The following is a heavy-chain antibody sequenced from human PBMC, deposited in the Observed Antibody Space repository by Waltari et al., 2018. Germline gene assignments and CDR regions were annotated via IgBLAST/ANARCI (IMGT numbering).Heavy chain of an antibody. V-gene: IGHV4-31*03. Sequence: QVHLQESGPGLVKPSQTLSLTCSISDDSINTGPFYFTWIRQYPGKGLDWIGYVDNNGRPSYNPSLRSRFSISVDTSRRHFSLKLMSVTAADTASYFCAISSSGGNYFDYWGRGTLVTVSS. J-gene: IGHJ4*02. CDR2: VDNNGRP. CDR3: AISSSGGNYFDY. D-gene: IGHD6-6*01. CDR1: DDSINTGPFY.